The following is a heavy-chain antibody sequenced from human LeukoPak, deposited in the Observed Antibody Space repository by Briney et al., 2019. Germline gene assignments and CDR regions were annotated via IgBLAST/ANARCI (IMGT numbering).Heavy chain of an antibody. V-gene: IGHV5-10-1*01. J-gene: IGHJ5*02. CDR1: GYSFTSYW. CDR2: IDPSDSYT. Sequence: GESLKISCKGSGYSFTSYWISWVRQMPGTGLEWMGRIDPSDSYTNYSPSFQGHVTISADKSISTAYLQWSSLKASDTAMYYCARGDYANNWFDPWGQGTLVTVSS. CDR3: ARGDYANNWFDP. D-gene: IGHD3-16*01.